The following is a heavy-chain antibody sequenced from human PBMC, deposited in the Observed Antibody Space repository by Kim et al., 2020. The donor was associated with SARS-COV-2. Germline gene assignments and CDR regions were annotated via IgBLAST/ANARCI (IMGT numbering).Heavy chain of an antibody. D-gene: IGHD3-10*01. Sequence: GGSLRLSCAASGFTFSSYSMNWVRQAPGKGLEWVSSISSSSSYIYYADSVKGRFTISRDNAKNSLYLQMNSLRAEDTAVYYCARVVTMVRGVIYYGMDVWGQGTTVTVSS. CDR1: GFTFSSYS. CDR2: ISSSSSYI. J-gene: IGHJ6*02. V-gene: IGHV3-21*01. CDR3: ARVVTMVRGVIYYGMDV.